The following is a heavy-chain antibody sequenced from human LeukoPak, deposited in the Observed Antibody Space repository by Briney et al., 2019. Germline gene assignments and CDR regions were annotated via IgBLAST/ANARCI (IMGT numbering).Heavy chain of an antibody. J-gene: IGHJ6*03. Sequence: GGSLRLSCAVSGFTLNSYAMTWVRQAPGRGLEWVSAVTGTGDSTYYADSVKGRFTISRDNSKNTLYLQMNSLRADDTAVYYCAKKQLYCSGAGCYSADYYYYMDVWGKGTTVTVSS. V-gene: IGHV3-23*01. D-gene: IGHD2-15*01. CDR1: GFTLNSYA. CDR3: AKKQLYCSGAGCYSADYYYYMDV. CDR2: VTGTGDST.